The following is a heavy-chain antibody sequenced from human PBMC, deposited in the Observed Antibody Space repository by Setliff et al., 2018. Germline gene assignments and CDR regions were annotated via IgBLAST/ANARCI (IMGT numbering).Heavy chain of an antibody. Sequence: SETLSLTCTVSGDSISSTSYQWGWVRQPPGKGLEWIGSIYYTGTAYYNPSLKSRVTISVDTSKNQFSLQVTSLAATDTALYFCARHEFVGGYYGSVTYRHLDYWGQGILVTVS. CDR1: GDSISSTSYQ. D-gene: IGHD3-10*01. CDR2: IYYTGTA. CDR3: ARHEFVGGYYGSVTYRHLDY. V-gene: IGHV4-39*01. J-gene: IGHJ4*02.